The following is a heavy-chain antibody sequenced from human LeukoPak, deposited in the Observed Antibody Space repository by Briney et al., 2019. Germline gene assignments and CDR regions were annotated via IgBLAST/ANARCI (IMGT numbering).Heavy chain of an antibody. CDR1: GFTFSSYA. CDR3: ARTRGYSYGEIFDY. D-gene: IGHD5-18*01. CDR2: ISSSGSNI. Sequence: PGGSLRLSCAASGFTFSSYAMSWVRQAPGKGLEWVSYISSSGSNIYYTDSMKGRFTISRDNAKNSLYLQMNSLRAEDTAVYYCARTRGYSYGEIFDYWGQGTLVTVSS. V-gene: IGHV3-48*04. J-gene: IGHJ4*02.